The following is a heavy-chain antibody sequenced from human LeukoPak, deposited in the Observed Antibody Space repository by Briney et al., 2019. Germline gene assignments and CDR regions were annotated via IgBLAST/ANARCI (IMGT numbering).Heavy chain of an antibody. D-gene: IGHD3-3*01. V-gene: IGHV3-48*01. Sequence: GGSLRLSCAASGFTFSSYSMNWVRQAPGKGLEWVSYISSSSSTIYYADSVKGRFTISRDNAKNSLYLQMNSLRAEDTAVYYCARVREVLRFLEWWDYWGQGTLVTVSS. CDR3: ARVREVLRFLEWWDY. CDR1: GFTFSSYS. J-gene: IGHJ4*02. CDR2: ISSSSSTI.